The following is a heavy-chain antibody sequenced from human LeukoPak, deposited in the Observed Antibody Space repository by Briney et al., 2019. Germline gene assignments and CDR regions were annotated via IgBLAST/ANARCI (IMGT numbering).Heavy chain of an antibody. V-gene: IGHV3-21*01. CDR1: GFTFSSYS. CDR3: ARGGAAAGIHNCFDP. CDR2: ISSSSSYI. J-gene: IGHJ5*02. D-gene: IGHD6-13*01. Sequence: GGSLRLSCAASGFTFSSYSMNWVRQAPGKGLEWVSSISSSSSYIYYADSVKGRFTISRDNAKNSLYLQMNSLRAEDTAVYYCARGGAAAGIHNCFDPWGQGTLVTVSS.